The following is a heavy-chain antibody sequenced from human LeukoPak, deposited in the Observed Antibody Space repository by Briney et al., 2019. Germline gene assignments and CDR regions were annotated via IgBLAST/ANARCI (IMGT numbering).Heavy chain of an antibody. CDR3: ARDYYGSGSA. J-gene: IGHJ4*02. Sequence: SETLSLTCAVYGGSFSGYYWSWIRQPPGKGLEWIGEINHSGSTNHNPSLKSRVTISVDTSKNQFSLKLSSVTAADTAVYYCARDYYGSGSAWGQGTLATVS. CDR2: INHSGST. V-gene: IGHV4-34*01. D-gene: IGHD3-10*01. CDR1: GGSFSGYY.